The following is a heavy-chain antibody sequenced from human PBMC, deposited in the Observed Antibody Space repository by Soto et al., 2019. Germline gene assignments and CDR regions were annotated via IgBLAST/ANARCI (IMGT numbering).Heavy chain of an antibody. CDR3: ARTLIRITMVRGVIYYFDY. V-gene: IGHV1-18*04. J-gene: IGHJ4*02. Sequence: ASVKVSCKASGYTFTSYGISWVRQAPGQGLEWMGWISAYNGNTNYAQKLQGRVTISVDTSKNQFSLKLSSVTAADTAVYYCARTLIRITMVRGVIYYFDYWGQGTLVTVSS. CDR2: ISAYNGNT. CDR1: GYTFTSYG. D-gene: IGHD3-10*01.